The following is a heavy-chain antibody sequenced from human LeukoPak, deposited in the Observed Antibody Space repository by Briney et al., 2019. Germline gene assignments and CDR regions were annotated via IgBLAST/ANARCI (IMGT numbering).Heavy chain of an antibody. CDR2: INPNSGGT. Sequence: ASVKVSCKASGYTFTGYYMHWVRQAPGQGLEWMGWINPNSGGTNYAQKFQGWVTMTRDTSISTAYMELSRLRSDDTAVYYCARATMVRGGPAGYWGQGTLVTVSS. J-gene: IGHJ4*02. CDR1: GYTFTGYY. CDR3: ARATMVRGGPAGY. D-gene: IGHD3-10*01. V-gene: IGHV1-2*04.